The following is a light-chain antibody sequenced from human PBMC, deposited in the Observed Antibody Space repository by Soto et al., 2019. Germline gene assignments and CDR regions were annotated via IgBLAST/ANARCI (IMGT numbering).Light chain of an antibody. CDR1: SSDVGGYNY. V-gene: IGLV2-14*01. J-gene: IGLJ3*02. CDR2: QVY. CDR3: SSYTRTTTVVV. Sequence: QSALTQPASVSGSLGQSITISFTGNSSDVGGYNYVSWYQHHPGKAPKLIIYQVYSRPSGVSNRFSGSKFGNTVSLSISGLQADDEADYYCSSYTRTTTVVVFGGGTKVTVL.